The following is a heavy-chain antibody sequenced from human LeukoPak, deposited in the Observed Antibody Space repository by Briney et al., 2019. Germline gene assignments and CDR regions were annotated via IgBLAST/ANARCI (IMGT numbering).Heavy chain of an antibody. J-gene: IGHJ6*03. CDR3: ARDRWFGDSNRRYYYYYYMDV. Sequence: SGGSLRLSCAASGFTFSSYSMNWVRQAPGKGLEWVSSISSSSSYIYYADSVKGRFTISRDNAKNSLYLQMNSLRAEDTAVYYCARDRWFGDSNRRYYYYYYMDVWGKGTTVTISS. D-gene: IGHD3-10*01. V-gene: IGHV3-21*01. CDR2: ISSSSSYI. CDR1: GFTFSSYS.